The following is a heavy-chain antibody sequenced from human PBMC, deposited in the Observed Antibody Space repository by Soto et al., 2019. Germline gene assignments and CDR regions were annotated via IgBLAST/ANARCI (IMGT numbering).Heavy chain of an antibody. J-gene: IGHJ4*02. Sequence: SETLSLTCAVSGGSISRGVYSWSWIRQPPGKGLEWIGYIYHSGSTYYNPSLKSRVTISVDRSKSQFSLKLSSVTAADTAVYYCARDPGRWGQGTLVTVSS. CDR2: IYHSGST. CDR3: ARDPGR. CDR1: GGSISRGVYS. V-gene: IGHV4-30-2*01.